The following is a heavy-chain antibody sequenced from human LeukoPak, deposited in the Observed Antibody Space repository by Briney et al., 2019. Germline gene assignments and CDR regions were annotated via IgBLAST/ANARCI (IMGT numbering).Heavy chain of an antibody. D-gene: IGHD6-13*01. Sequence: GGSLRLSCAASGFTFSSYWMHWVRQAPGKGLVWVSRINSDGSSTSYADSVKGRFTISGDNAKNTLYLQMNSLRAEDTAVYYCARGRTGAAAGTGNWFDPWGQGTLVTVSS. CDR2: INSDGSST. V-gene: IGHV3-74*01. CDR1: GFTFSSYW. J-gene: IGHJ5*02. CDR3: ARGRTGAAAGTGNWFDP.